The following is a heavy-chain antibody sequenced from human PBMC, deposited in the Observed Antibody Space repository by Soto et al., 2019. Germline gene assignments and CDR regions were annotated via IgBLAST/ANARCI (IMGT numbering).Heavy chain of an antibody. D-gene: IGHD4-17*01. CDR1: GGSVSSGPYY. Sequence: KASETLSLTCTVSGGSVSSGPYYWSWIRQPPGKGLEWIGYISYSGSTYFNPSLKSRVTFSVDTSKNQFSLNLTSVTTADTAVYYCARVDYADYVFDFWGQGTLVTVSS. CDR3: ARVDYADYVFDF. J-gene: IGHJ4*02. V-gene: IGHV4-61*01. CDR2: ISYSGST.